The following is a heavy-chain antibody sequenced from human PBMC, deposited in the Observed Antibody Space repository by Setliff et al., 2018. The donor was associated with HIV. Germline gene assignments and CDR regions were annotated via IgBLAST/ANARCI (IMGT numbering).Heavy chain of an antibody. CDR1: GGSISRGNHF. CDR2: IYTNGST. J-gene: IGHJ5*02. CDR3: ARSVVVVTVEWFDP. Sequence: SETLSLTCTVAGGSISRGNHFWTRIRQPAGKGLEWIGRIYTNGSTNYNPSLKSRATIAVDTSKNQFSLKLSSVTAADTAVYYCARSVVVVTVEWFDPWGQGTLVTVSS. D-gene: IGHD2-21*02. V-gene: IGHV4-61*02.